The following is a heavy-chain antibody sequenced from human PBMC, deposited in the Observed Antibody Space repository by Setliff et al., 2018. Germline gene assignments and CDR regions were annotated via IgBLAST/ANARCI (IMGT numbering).Heavy chain of an antibody. D-gene: IGHD2-21*02. CDR3: ARDLGHGGDSDY. CDR2: IGHTGSI. CDR1: GYSISSGYI. Sequence: KTSETLSLTCTVSGYSISSGYIRGWIRQPPGKGLEWVGNIGHTGSINYNPSLKSRPTISRDTSKNQVSLKLNSVTATYTAVYYCARDLGHGGDSDYWGQGILVTVS. V-gene: IGHV4-38-2*02. J-gene: IGHJ4*02.